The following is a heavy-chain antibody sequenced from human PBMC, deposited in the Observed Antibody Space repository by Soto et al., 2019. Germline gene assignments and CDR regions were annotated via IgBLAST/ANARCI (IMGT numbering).Heavy chain of an antibody. CDR2: IWYDGSNK. CDR1: GFTFSSYG. J-gene: IGHJ4*02. V-gene: IGHV3-33*01. Sequence: QVQLVESGGGVVQPGRSLRLSCAASGFTFSSYGMHWVRQAPGKGLEWVAVIWYDGSNKYYADSVKGRFTISRDNSKNTLYLQMNSLRAEDTAVYYCARDLPSDSGSYLDYWGQGTLVTVSS. D-gene: IGHD1-26*01. CDR3: ARDLPSDSGSYLDY.